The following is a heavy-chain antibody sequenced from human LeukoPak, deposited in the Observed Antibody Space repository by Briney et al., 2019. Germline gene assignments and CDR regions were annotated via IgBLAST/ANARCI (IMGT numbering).Heavy chain of an antibody. V-gene: IGHV3-30-3*01. Sequence: GRSLRLSCAASGFTFSSYAMHWVRQAPGKGLEWVAVISYDGSNKYYADSVKGRFTISRDNSKNTLYLQMNSLRAEDTAVYYCAKDQGETYYYGSGSYYNGDFDYWGQGTLVTVSS. CDR2: ISYDGSNK. CDR1: GFTFSSYA. CDR3: AKDQGETYYYGSGSYYNGDFDY. J-gene: IGHJ4*02. D-gene: IGHD3-10*01.